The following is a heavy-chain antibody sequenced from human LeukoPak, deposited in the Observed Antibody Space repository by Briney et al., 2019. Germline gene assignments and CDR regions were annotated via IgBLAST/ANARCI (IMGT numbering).Heavy chain of an antibody. J-gene: IGHJ5*02. D-gene: IGHD6-19*01. V-gene: IGHV3-30*18. CDR3: TKEGAVTGSMWFDH. CDR1: GFTFSSYG. Sequence: GGSLRLSCAASGFTFSSYGIHWVRQAPGKGLEWVAVISSDGRTTYYADSVKGRFTISRDNSKSTMYVQMNSLRTEDTAVYYCTKEGAVTGSMWFDHWGQGTLVTVSS. CDR2: ISSDGRTT.